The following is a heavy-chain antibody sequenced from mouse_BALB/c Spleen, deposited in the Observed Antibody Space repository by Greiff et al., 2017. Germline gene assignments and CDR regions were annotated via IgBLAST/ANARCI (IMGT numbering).Heavy chain of an antibody. CDR1: GFAFSSYD. V-gene: IGHV5-12-1*01. J-gene: IGHJ3*01. CDR2: ISSGGGST. CDR3: ARHFAY. Sequence: EVQLQESGGGLVKPGGSLKLSCAASGFAFSSYDMSWVRQTPEKRLEWVAYISSGGGSTYYPDTVKGRFTISRDNAKNTLYLQMSSLKSEDTAMYYCARHFAYWGQGTLVTVSA.